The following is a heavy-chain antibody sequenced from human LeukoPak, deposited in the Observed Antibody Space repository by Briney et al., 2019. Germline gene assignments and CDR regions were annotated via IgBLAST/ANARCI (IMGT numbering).Heavy chain of an antibody. Sequence: PSETLSLTCTVSGGSISSYYWSWIRQPAGKGLEWIGRIYTSGSTNYNPSLKSRVTMSVDTSKNQFSLKLSSATAADTAVYYCARGGWYDILTGYYRDAFDIWGQGTMVTVSS. CDR1: GGSISSYY. D-gene: IGHD3-9*01. CDR2: IYTSGST. CDR3: ARGGWYDILTGYYRDAFDI. J-gene: IGHJ3*02. V-gene: IGHV4-4*07.